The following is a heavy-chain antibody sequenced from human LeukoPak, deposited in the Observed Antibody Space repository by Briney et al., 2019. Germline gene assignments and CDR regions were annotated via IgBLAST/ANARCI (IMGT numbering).Heavy chain of an antibody. D-gene: IGHD6-13*01. CDR3: ARESGTDAFDI. V-gene: IGHV1-2*02. CDR1: GYTFTRYY. Sequence: VASVKVSCKASGYTFTRYYMHWVRHAPGQGLEWMGWINPNSGGTNCAQKFQGRVTMTRDTSISTAYMELSRLRSDDTAVCYCARESGTDAFDIWGQGTMVTVSS. J-gene: IGHJ3*02. CDR2: INPNSGGT.